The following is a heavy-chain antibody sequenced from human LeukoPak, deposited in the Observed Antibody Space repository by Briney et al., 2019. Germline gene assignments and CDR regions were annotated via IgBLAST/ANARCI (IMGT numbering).Heavy chain of an antibody. Sequence: SETLSLTCTVSGYSISSGYYWGWIRPPPGKGLEWIGSIYHSGSTYYNPSLKSRVTISVDTSKNQFSLKLSSVTAADTAVYYGARPTIFEYYFDYWGQGTLVTVSS. V-gene: IGHV4-38-2*02. CDR3: ARPTIFEYYFDY. J-gene: IGHJ4*02. CDR2: IYHSGST. CDR1: GYSISSGYY. D-gene: IGHD2/OR15-2a*01.